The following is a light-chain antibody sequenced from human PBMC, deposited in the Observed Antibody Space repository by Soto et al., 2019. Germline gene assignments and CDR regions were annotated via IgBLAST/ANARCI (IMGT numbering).Light chain of an antibody. CDR3: QQYNNWPKLT. CDR1: QSVSSSH. V-gene: IGKV3-20*01. CDR2: GAS. Sequence: EIVLTQSPGTLSLSPGERATLSCRASQSVSSSHLAWYQQKPGQAPRLLIYGASSRATGIPDRFGGSGSGTDFTLTISRLEPEDFAVYYCQQYNNWPKLTFGGGTKVDIK. J-gene: IGKJ4*01.